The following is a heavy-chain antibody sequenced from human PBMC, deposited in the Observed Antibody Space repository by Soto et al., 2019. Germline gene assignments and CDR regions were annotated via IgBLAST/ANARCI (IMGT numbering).Heavy chain of an antibody. CDR2: IDSGGGT. J-gene: IGHJ6*02. Sequence: LRLSCAAPGFTFSSFAMNWVRQAPGKGLEWVSGIDSGGGTNYADSVKGRFTISRDNSGNTLYLQMNSLRAEDTAVYFCAKLAIGDSYYYGMDVWGQGTTVTVSS. CDR3: AKLAIGDSYYYGMDV. D-gene: IGHD2-21*02. V-gene: IGHV3-23*01. CDR1: GFTFSSFA.